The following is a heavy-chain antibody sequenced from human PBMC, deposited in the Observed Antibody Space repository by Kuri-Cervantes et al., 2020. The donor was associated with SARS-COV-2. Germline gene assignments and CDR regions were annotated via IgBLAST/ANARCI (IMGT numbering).Heavy chain of an antibody. CDR2: IIPIFGTA. Sequence: SVKVSCKASGGTFSSYAISWVRQAPGQGLEWMGRIIPIFGTANYAQKFQGRVTITADESTSTAYMELSSLRSDDTAVYYCARVGEDIVVVPAAIPYYYYYMDVWGKGTTVTVSS. J-gene: IGHJ6*03. CDR3: ARVGEDIVVVPAAIPYYYYYMDV. D-gene: IGHD2-2*01. V-gene: IGHV1-69*13. CDR1: GGTFSSYA.